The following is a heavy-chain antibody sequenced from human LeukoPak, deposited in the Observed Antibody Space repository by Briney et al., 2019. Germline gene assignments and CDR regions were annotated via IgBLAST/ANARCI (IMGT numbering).Heavy chain of an antibody. V-gene: IGHV4-4*09. D-gene: IGHD1-1*01. CDR1: GGSLNNYY. Sequence: PSETLSLTCNVSGGSLNNYYWSWFRQPPGKGLEWIGYIHTSGSDNYEPALKRRVSMSIDTSTNSFSLRVLSVTAADTALYFCAGHGDTDLATGSNWFDPWGQGILVTVSS. CDR3: AGHGDTDLATGSNWFDP. CDR2: IHTSGSD. J-gene: IGHJ5*02.